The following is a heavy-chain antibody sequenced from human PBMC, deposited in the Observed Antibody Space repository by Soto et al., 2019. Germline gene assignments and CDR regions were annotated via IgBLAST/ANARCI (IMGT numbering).Heavy chain of an antibody. CDR1: GFTFSAYW. CDR2: INQDGSVE. J-gene: IGHJ4*02. V-gene: IGHV3-7*01. D-gene: IGHD2-21*02. CDR3: ARHSRTLPVY. Sequence: EVQVVESGGGLVQPGGSLRLSCVASGFTFSAYWMSWVRQAPGRGLEWVANINQDGSVEQYVDSMKGRSTISRDNAKNSLYLQMNSRRAEDTALYYGARHSRTLPVYWGQGTLVTVSS.